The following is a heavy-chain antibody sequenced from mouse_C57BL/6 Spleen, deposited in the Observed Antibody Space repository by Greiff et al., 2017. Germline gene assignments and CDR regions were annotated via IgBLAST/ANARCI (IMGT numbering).Heavy chain of an antibody. Sequence: EVQLQQSGPELVKPGASVKIPCKASGYTFTDYNMDWVQQSHGKSLEWIGDINPNNGGTIYNQKFKGKATLTVDKSSSTAYMELRSLTSEDTAVYYCARNYYGFYAMDYWGQGTSVTVSS. J-gene: IGHJ4*01. CDR1: GYTFTDYN. D-gene: IGHD1-1*01. CDR3: ARNYYGFYAMDY. V-gene: IGHV1-18*01. CDR2: INPNNGGT.